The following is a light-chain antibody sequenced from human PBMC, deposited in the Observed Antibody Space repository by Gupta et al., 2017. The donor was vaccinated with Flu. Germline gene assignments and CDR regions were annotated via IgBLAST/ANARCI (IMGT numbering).Light chain of an antibody. CDR2: RNN. CDR1: SYNIGSDC. Sequence: RVTITCSGSSYNIGSDCVYWYPPIPGAAPNLLIYRNNKRHSGAPARFSGTKSGTSAALAISGRLSEDEADYGCASWDGSLTGVVFGGGTQLTVL. CDR3: ASWDGSLTGVV. V-gene: IGLV1-47*01. J-gene: IGLJ2*01.